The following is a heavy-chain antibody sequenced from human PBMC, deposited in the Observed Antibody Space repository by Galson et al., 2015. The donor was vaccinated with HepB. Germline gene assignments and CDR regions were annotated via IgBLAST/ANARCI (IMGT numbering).Heavy chain of an antibody. Sequence: SVKVSCKASGYTFSGYYIHWVRQAPGQGLEWMGWINPNTGDTHYAQKFNNWVTMTRDTSISTAYMDLIRLRSDDTAVYYCTRDVGAFGELLDSWGQGTLVTVSS. V-gene: IGHV1-2*04. CDR3: TRDVGAFGELLDS. J-gene: IGHJ4*02. D-gene: IGHD3-10*01. CDR2: INPNTGDT. CDR1: GYTFSGYY.